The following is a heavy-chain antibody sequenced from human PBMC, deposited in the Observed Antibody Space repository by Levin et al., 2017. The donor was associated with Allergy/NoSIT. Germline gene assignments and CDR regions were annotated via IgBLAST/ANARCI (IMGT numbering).Heavy chain of an antibody. CDR1: GGSFSDYY. V-gene: IGHV4-34*01. J-gene: IGHJ5*02. CDR2: INHSGST. CDR3: ARVGVRQRLAGRAASYNWFDP. Sequence: SETLSLACAVYGGSFSDYYWSWIRQSPGKGLDWIGEINHSGSTNYNPSLMGRVAMSIDTSRHQFYMKLTSVTAADTAMYYCARVGVRQRLAGRAASYNWFDPWSQGTLVTVSS. D-gene: IGHD6-25*01.